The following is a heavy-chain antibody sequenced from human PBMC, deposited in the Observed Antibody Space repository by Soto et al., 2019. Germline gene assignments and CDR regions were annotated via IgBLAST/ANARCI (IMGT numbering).Heavy chain of an antibody. CDR2: INPSGGST. J-gene: IGHJ5*02. Sequence: GASVRVSCKASGYTFTSYYMHWVRQAPGQGLEWMGIINPSGGSTSYAQKFQGRVTMTRETSTSTVYMELSRLRSEDTAVYYCAISRTVTSRWFDPWGQGTLVTVSS. V-gene: IGHV1-46*01. CDR3: AISRTVTSRWFDP. D-gene: IGHD4-4*01. CDR1: GYTFTSYY.